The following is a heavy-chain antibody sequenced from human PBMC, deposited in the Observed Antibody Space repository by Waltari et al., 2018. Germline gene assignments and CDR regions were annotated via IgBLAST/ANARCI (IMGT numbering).Heavy chain of an antibody. Sequence: QVQLQESGPGLVKPSETLSLTCTVSGGSISSYYWSWIRQPPGKGLEWIGYIYYSGSTNYNPSLKSRVTISVDTSKNQCSLKLSSVTAADTAVYYCARDRYYDFWSGYYTGRDYYYGMDVWGQGTTVTVSS. CDR1: GGSISSYY. D-gene: IGHD3-3*01. CDR3: ARDRYYDFWSGYYTGRDYYYGMDV. J-gene: IGHJ6*02. CDR2: IYYSGST. V-gene: IGHV4-59*01.